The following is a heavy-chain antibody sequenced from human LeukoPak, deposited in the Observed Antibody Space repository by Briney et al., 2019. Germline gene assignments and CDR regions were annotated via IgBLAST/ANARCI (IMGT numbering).Heavy chain of an antibody. Sequence: SETLSLTCTVSGGSISSYYWSWIRQPPGKGLEWIGYIYYSGSTNYNPSLKSRVTISVDTSKNQFSLKLSSVTAADTAVYYCARVPAFYYGDYWTSSNYFDYWGQGTLVTVSS. J-gene: IGHJ4*02. D-gene: IGHD4-17*01. CDR1: GGSISSYY. V-gene: IGHV4-59*08. CDR2: IYYSGST. CDR3: ARVPAFYYGDYWTSSNYFDY.